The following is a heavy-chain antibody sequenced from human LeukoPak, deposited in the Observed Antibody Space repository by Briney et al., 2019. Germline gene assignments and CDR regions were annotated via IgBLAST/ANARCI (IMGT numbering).Heavy chain of an antibody. D-gene: IGHD5-18*01. V-gene: IGHV3-33*01. CDR2: IWYDGSNK. Sequence: PGRSLRLSCAASGFTFSSYGMHWVRQAPGKGLEWVAVIWYDGSNKYYADSVKGRFTISRDNSKNTLNLQMNSLRAEDTALYYCARDRAMVVGSSWYYDYWGQGTLVTVSS. CDR3: ARDRAMVVGSSWYYDY. CDR1: GFTFSSYG. J-gene: IGHJ4*02.